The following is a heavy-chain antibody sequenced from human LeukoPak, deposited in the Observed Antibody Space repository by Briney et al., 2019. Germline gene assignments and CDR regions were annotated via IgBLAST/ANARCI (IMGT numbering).Heavy chain of an antibody. D-gene: IGHD6-19*01. CDR2: IWYDGTNK. Sequence: PGGSLRLSCAASGFTFSSYGMHWVRQAPGKGLEWVAVIWYDGTNKYYGDSVKGQFTISRDNSKNTLYLQMNSLRAEDTAVYYCARDLAGRYYYYYGMDVWGQGTTVTVSS. CDR1: GFTFSSYG. CDR3: ARDLAGRYYYYYGMDV. J-gene: IGHJ6*02. V-gene: IGHV3-33*01.